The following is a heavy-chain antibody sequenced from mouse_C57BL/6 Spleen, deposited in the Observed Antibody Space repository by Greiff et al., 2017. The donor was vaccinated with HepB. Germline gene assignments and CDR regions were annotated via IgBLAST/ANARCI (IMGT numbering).Heavy chain of an antibody. D-gene: IGHD2-4*01. CDR3: ARSDYDYDVGRFAY. J-gene: IGHJ3*01. Sequence: EVQLQQSGPELVKPGASVKIPCKASGYTFTDYNMDWVKQSHGKSLEWIGDINPNNGGTIYNQKFKGKATLTVDKSSSTAYMELRSLTSEDTAVYDCARSDYDYDVGRFAYWGQGTLVTVSA. V-gene: IGHV1-18*01. CDR1: GYTFTDYN. CDR2: INPNNGGT.